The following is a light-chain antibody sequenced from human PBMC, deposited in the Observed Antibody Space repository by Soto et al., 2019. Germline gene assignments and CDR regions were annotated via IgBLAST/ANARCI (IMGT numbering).Light chain of an antibody. CDR3: QHSDSTPLT. CDR1: QTICRY. J-gene: IGKJ4*01. Sequence: DIQITQYPSSLSASVGDRVIITCRASQTICRYLNWYQSKPGKAPRLLIYAASSLQSGVPSRFSGSYSGTDFTLTISSLQPEDFATYYCQHSDSTPLTSGDGTKVDIK. CDR2: AAS. V-gene: IGKV1-39*01.